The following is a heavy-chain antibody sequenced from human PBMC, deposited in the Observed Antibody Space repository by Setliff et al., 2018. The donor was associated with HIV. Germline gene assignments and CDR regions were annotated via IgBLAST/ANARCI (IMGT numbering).Heavy chain of an antibody. CDR1: GFTFSSYG. CDR3: ARDALGSTSCYWYSSGCHGMNWFDP. J-gene: IGHJ5*02. V-gene: IGHV3-30*02. Sequence: GGSLRLSCAASGFTFSSYGMHWVRQAPGKGLEWVAFIRYDGSNKYYADSVKGRFTISRDNSKNTLYLQMNSLRAEDTAVYYCARDALGSTSCYWYSSGCHGMNWFDPWGQGTLVTVSS. D-gene: IGHD2-2*01. CDR2: IRYDGSNK.